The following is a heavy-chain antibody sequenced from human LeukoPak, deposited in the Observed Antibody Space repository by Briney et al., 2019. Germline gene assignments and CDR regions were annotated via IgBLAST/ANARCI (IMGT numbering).Heavy chain of an antibody. J-gene: IGHJ6*02. CDR2: ISYDGSNK. CDR1: GSTFSSYW. CDR3: AKELVYYGMDV. V-gene: IGHV3-30*18. Sequence: GGSLRLSCAASGSTFSSYWMSWVRQAPGKGLEWVAVISYDGSNKYYADSVKGRFTISRDNSKNTLYLQMNSLRAEDTAVYYCAKELVYYGMDVWGQGTTVTVSS.